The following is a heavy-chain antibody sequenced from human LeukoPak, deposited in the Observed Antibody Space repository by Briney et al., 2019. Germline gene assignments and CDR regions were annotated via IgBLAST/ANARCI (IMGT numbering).Heavy chain of an antibody. J-gene: IGHJ6*03. V-gene: IGHV3-48*01. CDR3: ARAPYYDFWSGPLTCYMDV. CDR1: GFTFSSYS. Sequence: GGSLRLSCAASGFTFSSYSMNWVRQAPGKGLEWVSYISSSSSTIYYADSVKGRFTISRDNAKNSLYLQMNSLRAEDTAVYYCARAPYYDFWSGPLTCYMDVWGKGTMVTVSS. CDR2: ISSSSSTI. D-gene: IGHD3-3*01.